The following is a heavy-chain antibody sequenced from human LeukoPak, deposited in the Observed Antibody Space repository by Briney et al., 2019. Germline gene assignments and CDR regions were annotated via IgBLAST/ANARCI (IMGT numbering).Heavy chain of an antibody. CDR2: INHSGST. CDR3: ARDDGAN. J-gene: IGHJ4*02. D-gene: IGHD3-16*01. Sequence: SETLSLTCAVYGGSFSGYYWSWIRQPPGKGLEWIGEINHSGSTNYNPSLKSRVTISVDTSKNQFSLKLSSVTAADTAVYYCARDDGANWGQGTLVTVSS. CDR1: GGSFSGYY. V-gene: IGHV4-34*01.